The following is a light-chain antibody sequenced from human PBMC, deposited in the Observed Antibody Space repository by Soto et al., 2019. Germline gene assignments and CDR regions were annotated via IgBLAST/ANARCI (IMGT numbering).Light chain of an antibody. V-gene: IGKV1-39*01. CDR1: QTISNY. Sequence: DIPITQSPSSLSSALGDGVTITCRASQTISNYLNWYQQKSGRAPELLVYAASNLQSGVPSRFTGSGSGTHFTLTISGLEPADFATYFCQQSYNTPITFGQGTRLEI. CDR3: QQSYNTPIT. CDR2: AAS. J-gene: IGKJ5*01.